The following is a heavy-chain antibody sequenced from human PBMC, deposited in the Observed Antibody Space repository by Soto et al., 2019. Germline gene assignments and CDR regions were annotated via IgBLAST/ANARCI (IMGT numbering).Heavy chain of an antibody. V-gene: IGHV4-34*01. Sequence: QVQLQQWGAGLLKPSETLSLTCAVYGGSFSGYYWSWIRPPPGKGLEWIGDINHSVSTNYNPSLKSRVAISVDTSKNQFSLNLSSVTATDPAVYYCAAVVIITTSGKVLYYFDYRSHGTLVTV. D-gene: IGHD3-22*01. CDR2: INHSVST. J-gene: IGHJ4*01. CDR1: GGSFSGYY. CDR3: AAVVIITTSGKVLYYFDY.